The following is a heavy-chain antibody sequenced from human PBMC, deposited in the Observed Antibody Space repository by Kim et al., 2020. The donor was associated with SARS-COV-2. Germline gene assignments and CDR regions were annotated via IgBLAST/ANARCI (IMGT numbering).Heavy chain of an antibody. Sequence: NYAQQFQGRVTMTRATSASTAYMELSRLTSDDTAVYYCPRDGFSGAAFDSWGQGTLVTVSS. J-gene: IGHJ5*01. V-gene: IGHV1-2*02. CDR3: PRDGFSGAAFDS. D-gene: IGHD3-10*01.